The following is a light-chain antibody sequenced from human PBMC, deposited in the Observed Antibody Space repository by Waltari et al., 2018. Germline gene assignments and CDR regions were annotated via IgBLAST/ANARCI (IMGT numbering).Light chain of an antibody. CDR1: QTISRY. Sequence: DIQMTQSPSSLSASEGDRVTITCRASQTISRYLNWYQQKPGKAPNLLIYAASSLQGGVPSRFSGSGSGRDFTLIITSLQPEDFATYYCQQTYSFTRTFGQGTKVEIK. CDR3: QQTYSFTRT. J-gene: IGKJ1*01. V-gene: IGKV1-39*01. CDR2: AAS.